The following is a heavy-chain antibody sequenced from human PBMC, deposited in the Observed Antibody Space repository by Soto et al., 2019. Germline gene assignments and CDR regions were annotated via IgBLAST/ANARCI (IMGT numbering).Heavy chain of an antibody. CDR1: GFTFSSYA. J-gene: IGHJ4*02. V-gene: IGHV3-30-3*01. D-gene: IGHD3-3*01. Sequence: GGSLRLSCAASGFTFSSYAIHWVRQAPGKGLEWVAVIPYDGSNKYYADSVKGRFTISRDNSKNTLYLQMNSLRAEDTAVYYCARDKRDLRFLEWSYYFDYWGQGTLVTVSS. CDR2: IPYDGSNK. CDR3: ARDKRDLRFLEWSYYFDY.